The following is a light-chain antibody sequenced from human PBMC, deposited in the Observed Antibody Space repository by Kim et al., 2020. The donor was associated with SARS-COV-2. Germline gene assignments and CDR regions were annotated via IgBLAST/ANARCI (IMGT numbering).Light chain of an antibody. Sequence: EIVLTQSPGTLSLSPGERATLSCRASQSVSSTYLAWYQQKPGQAPRLLIYGASSRATGIPDRFSGSGSGTDFSFTISRLEPEDFAVYYCQQYGNSPWTFGQGTKLEI. CDR2: GAS. V-gene: IGKV3-20*01. CDR1: QSVSSTY. J-gene: IGKJ1*01. CDR3: QQYGNSPWT.